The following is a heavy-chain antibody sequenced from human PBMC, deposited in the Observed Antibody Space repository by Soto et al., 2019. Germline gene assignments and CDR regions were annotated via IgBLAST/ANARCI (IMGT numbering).Heavy chain of an antibody. CDR1: GFTFDDYA. Sequence: EVQLVESGGGLVQPGRSLRLSCAASGFTFDDYAMHWVRQAPGKGLEWVSGISWNSGSIGYADSVKGRFTISRDNAKNSLYLQMNSLRAEDTALYYCAKDPYCSSTSCYGWFDPWGQGTLVTVSS. D-gene: IGHD2-2*01. CDR2: ISWNSGSI. CDR3: AKDPYCSSTSCYGWFDP. J-gene: IGHJ5*02. V-gene: IGHV3-9*01.